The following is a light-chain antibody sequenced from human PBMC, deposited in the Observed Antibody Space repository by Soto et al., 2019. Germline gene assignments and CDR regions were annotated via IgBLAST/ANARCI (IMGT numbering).Light chain of an antibody. V-gene: IGLV2-14*01. CDR3: SSYTSSTTPYV. J-gene: IGLJ1*01. CDR1: SSDVGGYNY. Sequence: QSALTQPASVSGSPGQSITISCTGTSSDVGGYNYVSWYQQHPGKAPKLMIYEVSNRASGVSNRFSGSKSGNTASLTISGLQAEDEADYYCSSYTSSTTPYVFGTGTKVNVL. CDR2: EVS.